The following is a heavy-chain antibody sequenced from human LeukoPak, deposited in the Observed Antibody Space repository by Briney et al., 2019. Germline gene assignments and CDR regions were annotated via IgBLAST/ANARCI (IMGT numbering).Heavy chain of an antibody. V-gene: IGHV4-59*01. CDR2: IYYSGST. CDR1: GGSISSYY. D-gene: IGHD6-13*01. CDR3: AIISSSWYPTVDY. J-gene: IGHJ4*02. Sequence: SETLSLTCTVSGGSISSYYWSWIRQPPGKGLEWIGYIYYSGSTNYNPSLKSRVTISVDTSKNQFSLKLSSVTAADTAVYYCAIISSSWYPTVDYWGQGTLVTVSS.